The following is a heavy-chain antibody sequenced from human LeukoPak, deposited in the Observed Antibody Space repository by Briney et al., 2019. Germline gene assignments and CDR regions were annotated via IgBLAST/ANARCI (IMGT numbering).Heavy chain of an antibody. CDR3: ARQKLRWYFDY. Sequence: PSETLSLTCTVSGGSISSGDYYWSWIRQPPGKGLEWIGYIYYSGSTYYNPSLKSRVTISVDTSKNQFSLKPSSVTATDTAVYYCARQKLRWYFDYWGQGTLVTVSS. D-gene: IGHD4-23*01. CDR1: GGSISSGDYY. V-gene: IGHV4-30-4*08. CDR2: IYYSGST. J-gene: IGHJ4*02.